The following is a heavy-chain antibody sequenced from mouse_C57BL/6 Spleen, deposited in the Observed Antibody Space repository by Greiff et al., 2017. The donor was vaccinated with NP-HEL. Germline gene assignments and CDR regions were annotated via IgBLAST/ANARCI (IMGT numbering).Heavy chain of an antibody. V-gene: IGHV5-17*01. Sequence: EVQGVESGGGLVKPGGSLKLSCAASGFTFSDYGMHWVRQAPEKGLEWVAYISSGSSTIYYADTVKGRFTISRDNAKNTLFLQMTSLRSEDTAMYYCAREAYYYGSSTGYFDVWGTGTTVTVSS. CDR1: GFTFSDYG. D-gene: IGHD1-1*01. CDR2: ISSGSSTI. J-gene: IGHJ1*03. CDR3: AREAYYYGSSTGYFDV.